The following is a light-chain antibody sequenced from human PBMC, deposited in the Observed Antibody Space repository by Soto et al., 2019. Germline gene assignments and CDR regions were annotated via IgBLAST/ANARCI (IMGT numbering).Light chain of an antibody. J-gene: IGKJ5*01. CDR3: QQYKNWPLT. Sequence: EMVMTQSPGTLSVSPGERVTLSCRASERVGSNLAWYQQKPGQAPRLLIYDASTRATDIPARFSGSGSETEFTLTISSLQSGDFAVYNCQQYKNWPLTFGQGTRLEIK. CDR1: ERVGSN. CDR2: DAS. V-gene: IGKV3-15*01.